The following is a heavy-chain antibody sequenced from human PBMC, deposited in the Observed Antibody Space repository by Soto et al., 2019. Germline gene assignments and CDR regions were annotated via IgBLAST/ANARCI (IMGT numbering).Heavy chain of an antibody. D-gene: IGHD6-6*01. CDR2: ISAYNGNT. CDR1: GCPFTSYG. V-gene: IGHV1-18*01. J-gene: IGHJ3*02. CDR3: ARGEVAARFDFDI. Sequence: ASVKGSCKGSGCPFTSYGISRVRQAPGQGLEWMGWISAYNGNTNYAQKLQGRVTMTTDTSTSTAYMELRSLRSDDTAVYYCARGEVAARFDFDIWGQGTMVTVSS.